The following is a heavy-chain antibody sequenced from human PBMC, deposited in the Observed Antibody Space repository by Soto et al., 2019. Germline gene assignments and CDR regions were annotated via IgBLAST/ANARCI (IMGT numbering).Heavy chain of an antibody. CDR1: GYTLTELS. J-gene: IGHJ6*02. CDR3: SYSSGWGYYYGMDV. V-gene: IGHV1-24*01. CDR2: FDPEDGET. Sequence: ASVKVSCKVSGYTLTELSMHWVRQAPGKGLEWMGGFDPEDGETIYAQKFQGRVTMTEDTSTDTAYMELSSLRSEDTAVYYCSYSSGWGYYYGMDVWGQGTTVTVPS. D-gene: IGHD6-19*01.